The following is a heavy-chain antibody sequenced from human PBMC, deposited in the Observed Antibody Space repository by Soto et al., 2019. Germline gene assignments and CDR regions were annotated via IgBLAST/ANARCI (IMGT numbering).Heavy chain of an antibody. D-gene: IGHD2-2*01. J-gene: IGHJ4*02. Sequence: LRLSCAASGFTFSSYWMHWVRQAPGKGLVWVSRINSDGSSTSYADSVKGRFTISRDNAKNTLYLQMNSLRAEDTAVYYCARDPVTFNCSSTSCYGYFDYWGQGTLVTVSS. CDR2: INSDGSST. CDR1: GFTFSSYW. V-gene: IGHV3-74*01. CDR3: ARDPVTFNCSSTSCYGYFDY.